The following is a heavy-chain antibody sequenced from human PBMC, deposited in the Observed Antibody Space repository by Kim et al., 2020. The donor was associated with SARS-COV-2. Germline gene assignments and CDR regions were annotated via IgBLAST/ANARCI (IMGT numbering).Heavy chain of an antibody. Sequence: VKVSCKASGYTFTTHGISWVRQAPGQGLEWIGWISTNNGYTNYAHNFKGRVTMTTDTSTTTAYLELRSLTSDDTAVYYCARDQKDDILTGYFDIWGQGTTVSVSS. V-gene: IGHV1-18*04. CDR1: GYTFTTHG. J-gene: IGHJ6*02. CDR3: ARDQKDDILTGYFDI. D-gene: IGHD3-9*01. CDR2: ISTNNGYT.